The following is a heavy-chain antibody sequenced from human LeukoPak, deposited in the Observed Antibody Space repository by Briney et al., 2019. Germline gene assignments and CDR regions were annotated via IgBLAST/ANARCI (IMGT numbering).Heavy chain of an antibody. CDR3: AREKYYYSSGNFIDL. Sequence: SETLSLTCTVSGYSISSGYYWGWIRQPPGKGLEWTGSIDHSGSTYYNPSLKSRITISVDTSKNQFSLKLSAVPAADTAVYYCAREKYYYSSGNFIDLWGQGALVTVSS. CDR2: IDHSGST. V-gene: IGHV4-38-2*02. CDR1: GYSISSGYY. D-gene: IGHD3-10*01. J-gene: IGHJ4*02.